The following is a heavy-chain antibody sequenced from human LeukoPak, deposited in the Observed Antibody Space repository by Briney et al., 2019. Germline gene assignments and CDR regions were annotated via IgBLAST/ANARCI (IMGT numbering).Heavy chain of an antibody. CDR1: GFTFSSYS. V-gene: IGHV3-21*01. Sequence: GGSLRLSCAASGFTFSSYSMNWVRQAPWKGLEWVSSISSSSSYIYYADSVKGRFTISRDNAKNSLYLQMNSLRAEDTAVYYCARAAYYYDSSGYPKYFQHWGQGTLVTVSS. J-gene: IGHJ1*01. D-gene: IGHD3-22*01. CDR2: ISSSSSYI. CDR3: ARAAYYYDSSGYPKYFQH.